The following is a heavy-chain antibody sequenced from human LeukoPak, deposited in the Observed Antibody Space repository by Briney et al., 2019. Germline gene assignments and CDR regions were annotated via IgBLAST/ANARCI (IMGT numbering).Heavy chain of an antibody. D-gene: IGHD1-14*01. V-gene: IGHV4-59*01. CDR2: IYYSGST. CDR3: ARDNPPAGGWFDP. Sequence: SETLSLTCTVSGGSINNYYWSWIRQPPGKGLEWIGYIYYSGSTNYNPSLKSRVTISVDTSKNQFSLKLRSVTAADTAVYYYARDNPPAGGWFDPWGQGTLVTVSS. CDR1: GGSINNYY. J-gene: IGHJ5*02.